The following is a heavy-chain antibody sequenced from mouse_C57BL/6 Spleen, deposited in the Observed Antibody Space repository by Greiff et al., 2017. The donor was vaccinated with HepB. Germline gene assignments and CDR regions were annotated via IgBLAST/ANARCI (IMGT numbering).Heavy chain of an antibody. J-gene: IGHJ3*01. D-gene: IGHD1-1*01. CDR2: IDPSDSYT. V-gene: IGHV1-69*01. CDR3: ARLEEDYGSSDGGFAY. Sequence: QVQLQQPGAELVMPGASVKLSCKASGYTFTSYWMHWVKQRPGQGLEWIGEIDPSDSYTNYNQKFKGKSTLTVDKSSSTAYMQLSSLTSEDSAVYYCARLEEDYGSSDGGFAYWGQGTLVTVSA. CDR1: GYTFTSYW.